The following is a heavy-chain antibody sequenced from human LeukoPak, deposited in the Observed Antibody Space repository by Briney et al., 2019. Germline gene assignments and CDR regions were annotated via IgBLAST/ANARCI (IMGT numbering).Heavy chain of an antibody. CDR3: AREREIFCTNGVCSHFDY. Sequence: SVKVSCKASGGTFSSYAISWVRQAPGQGLEWMGGLIPIFGTANYAQKFQGRVTITADESTSTAYMELSSLRSEDTAVYYCAREREIFCTNGVCSHFDYWGQGTLVTVSS. CDR1: GGTFSSYA. CDR2: LIPIFGTA. V-gene: IGHV1-69*13. D-gene: IGHD2-8*01. J-gene: IGHJ4*02.